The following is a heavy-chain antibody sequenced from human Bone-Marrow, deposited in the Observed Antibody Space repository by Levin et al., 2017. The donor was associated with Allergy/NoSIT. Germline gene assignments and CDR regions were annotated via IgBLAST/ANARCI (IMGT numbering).Heavy chain of an antibody. Sequence: GGSLRLSCAASGFTFSSYEMNWVRQAPGKGLEWVSYISSSGSTIYYADSVKGRFTISRDNAKNSLYLQMNSLRAEDTAVYYCARGGLVVVAAKNQGYGMDVWGQGTTVTVSS. CDR2: ISSSGSTI. D-gene: IGHD2-15*01. V-gene: IGHV3-48*03. CDR3: ARGGLVVVAAKNQGYGMDV. CDR1: GFTFSSYE. J-gene: IGHJ6*02.